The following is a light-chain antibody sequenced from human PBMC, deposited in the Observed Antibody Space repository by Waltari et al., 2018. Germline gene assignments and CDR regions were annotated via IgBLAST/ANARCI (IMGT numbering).Light chain of an antibody. CDR1: SSDVGSYIL. CDR3: CSYAGSSAPRV. Sequence: QSALTQPASVSGSPGQSITLPCTGSSSDVGSYILVSWYQQHPGKAPKLMIYEGSKRPSGVSNRFSGSKSDNTASLTISGLQAEDEAHYYCCSYAGSSAPRVFGGGTKLTVL. J-gene: IGLJ3*02. CDR2: EGS. V-gene: IGLV2-23*01.